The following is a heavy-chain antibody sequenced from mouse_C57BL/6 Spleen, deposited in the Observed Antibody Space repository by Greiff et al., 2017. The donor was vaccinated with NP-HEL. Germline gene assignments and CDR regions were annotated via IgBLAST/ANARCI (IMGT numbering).Heavy chain of an antibody. J-gene: IGHJ3*01. V-gene: IGHV1-81*01. CDR3: ARLDTTVVDVY. Sequence: QVQLQQSGAELARPGASVKLSCKASGYTFTSYGISWVKQRTGKGLEWIGEIYPRSGNTYYNEKFKGKATLTADKSSSTAYMELRSLASEDSAVYFCARLDTTVVDVYWGQGTLVTVSA. D-gene: IGHD1-1*01. CDR2: IYPRSGNT. CDR1: GYTFTSYG.